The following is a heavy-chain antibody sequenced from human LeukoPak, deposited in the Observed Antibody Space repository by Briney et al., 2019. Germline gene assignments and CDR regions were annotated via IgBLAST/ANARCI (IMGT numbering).Heavy chain of an antibody. J-gene: IGHJ4*02. Sequence: ASVKVSCKASGYTFTSYYIHWVRHAPGQGLEWMGLINPSGEFTTYAQKFQGRVTMTRDVSTSTVYMELSSLRSEDTAVYYCARDLGSGQIGTTPGGLDYWGQGTLVTVSS. CDR2: INPSGEFT. V-gene: IGHV1-46*01. CDR3: ARDLGSGQIGTTPGGLDY. CDR1: GYTFTSYY. D-gene: IGHD1-7*01.